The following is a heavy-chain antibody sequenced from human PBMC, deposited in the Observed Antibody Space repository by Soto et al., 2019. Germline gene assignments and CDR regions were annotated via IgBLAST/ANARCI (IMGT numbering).Heavy chain of an antibody. CDR1: GGSISSSSYY. CDR2: IYYSGST. D-gene: IGHD2-15*01. V-gene: IGHV4-39*01. Sequence: KASETLSLTCTVSGGSISSSSYYWGWIRQPPGKGLEWIGSIYYSGSTYYNPSLKSRVTISVDTSKNQFSLKLSSVTAADTAVYYCARRFLRGGYCSGGSCSDAFDIWGQGTMVTVSS. CDR3: ARRFLRGGYCSGGSCSDAFDI. J-gene: IGHJ3*02.